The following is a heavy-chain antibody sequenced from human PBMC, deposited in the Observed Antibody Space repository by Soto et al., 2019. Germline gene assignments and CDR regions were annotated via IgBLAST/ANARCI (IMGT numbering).Heavy chain of an antibody. V-gene: IGHV3-21*06. J-gene: IGHJ4*02. CDR1: GFTFTRYS. CDR3: ARESEDLTSNFDY. CDR2: ISSTTNYI. Sequence: GGSLRLSCAASGFTFTRYSMNRVRQAPGKGLEWVSSISSTTNYIYYGDSMKGRFTISRDNAKNSLYLEMNSLRAEDTAVYYCARESEDLTSNFDYWGQGTLVTVST.